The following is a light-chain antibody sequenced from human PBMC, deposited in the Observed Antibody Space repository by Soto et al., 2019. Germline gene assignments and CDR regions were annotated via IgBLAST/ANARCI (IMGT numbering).Light chain of an antibody. CDR2: NVS. Sequence: QSALTQAASVSGSPGQSITISCTGTSSDVGGYNYVSWYQQFPGKVPKLLIYNVSNRPSGVSNRFSGSKSGNTASLTISGLQAEDEADYFCTSSTSGSLYVFGTGINVTVL. CDR1: SSDVGGYNY. J-gene: IGLJ1*01. V-gene: IGLV2-14*01. CDR3: TSSTSGSLYV.